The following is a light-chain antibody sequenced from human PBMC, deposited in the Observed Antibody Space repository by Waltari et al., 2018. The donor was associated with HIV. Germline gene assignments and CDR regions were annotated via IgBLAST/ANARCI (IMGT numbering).Light chain of an antibody. CDR1: NVGSTE. V-gene: IGLV3-21*02. CDR3: QVWDIISAYVI. CDR2: DDS. J-gene: IGLJ2*01. Sequence: SSVLTQPPSVSVAPGQTVSMTCEGNNVGSTEVHWYQQKPGQAPVLVVYDDSDRPSGIPERFSGSKSGNTATLSISRVEVGDGADYYCQVWDIISAYVIFGGGTKLTVL.